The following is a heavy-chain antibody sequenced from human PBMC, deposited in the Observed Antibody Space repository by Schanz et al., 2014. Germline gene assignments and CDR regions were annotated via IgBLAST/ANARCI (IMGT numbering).Heavy chain of an antibody. CDR2: ISAQTGDT. CDR3: ARAFGGYDPAGALDY. Sequence: QVQLIQSGAEVKKPGASVKVSCQTSGYTFTSYGINWVRQAPGQGLEWIGWISAQTGDTRYAQKMQGRVTMTRDVSSTTAFLELRSLRYDDTAVYYCARAFGGYDPAGALDYWGQGTLVTVSS. CDR1: GYTFTSYG. J-gene: IGHJ4*02. D-gene: IGHD5-12*01. V-gene: IGHV1-18*01.